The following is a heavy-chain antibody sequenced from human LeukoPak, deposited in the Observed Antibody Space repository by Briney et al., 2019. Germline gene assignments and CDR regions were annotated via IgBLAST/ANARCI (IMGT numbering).Heavy chain of an antibody. Sequence: SETLSLTCTVSGGSISSYYWSWIRQPPGKGLEWIGYIYYSGSTNYDPSLKSRVTISVDTSKNQFSLKLSSVTAADTAVYYCARHQWFGEFHYYMDVWGKGTTVTVSS. V-gene: IGHV4-59*08. D-gene: IGHD3-10*01. CDR2: IYYSGST. CDR1: GGSISSYY. J-gene: IGHJ6*03. CDR3: ARHQWFGEFHYYMDV.